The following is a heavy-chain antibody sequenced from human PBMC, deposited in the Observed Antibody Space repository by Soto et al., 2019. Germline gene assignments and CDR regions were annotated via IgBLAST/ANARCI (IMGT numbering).Heavy chain of an antibody. V-gene: IGHV3-23*01. CDR1: GFTLKNNA. CDR2: IVGGGGTP. CDR3: AKWYCSGGSCYPTFDS. Sequence: EVQLLESGGGFVQPGGSRRLSGPGSGFTLKNNAIGWVGRLPGKGLGGVSGIVGGGGTPYYPDSVKGRFTMSRDNSKNTLYLQMNSLRAEDTAVYYCAKWYCSGGSCYPTFDSWGQGTLVTVSS. D-gene: IGHD2-15*01. J-gene: IGHJ4*02.